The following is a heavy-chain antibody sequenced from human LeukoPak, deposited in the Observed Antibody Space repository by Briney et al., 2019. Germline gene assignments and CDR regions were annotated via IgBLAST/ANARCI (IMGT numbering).Heavy chain of an antibody. CDR2: ISYSGST. Sequence: TLSLTCTVSGGSINSGGYYWSWIRRHPGKGLEWTGYISYSGSTYYNPSLKSRVTISLDTSKNQFSLRLSSVSAADTAVYFCTVGPHHYFDSWGQGTLVTVSS. CDR1: GGSINSGGYY. J-gene: IGHJ4*02. V-gene: IGHV4-31*03. CDR3: TVGPHHYFDS. D-gene: IGHD4-11*01.